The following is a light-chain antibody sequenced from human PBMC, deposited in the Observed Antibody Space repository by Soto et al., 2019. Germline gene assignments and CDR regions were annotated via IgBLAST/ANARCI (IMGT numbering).Light chain of an antibody. J-gene: IGLJ2*01. Sequence: QSVLTQPPSASGDPGQRVTISCTGSSSNIGAGYEVHWYQQLPGTAPKLLIYGNSNRPSGVPDRFSGSKSGTSASLAITGLQAEDEADYYCQSYDSSLSGVVFGGGTKVTVL. CDR1: SSNIGAGYE. CDR3: QSYDSSLSGVV. CDR2: GNS. V-gene: IGLV1-40*01.